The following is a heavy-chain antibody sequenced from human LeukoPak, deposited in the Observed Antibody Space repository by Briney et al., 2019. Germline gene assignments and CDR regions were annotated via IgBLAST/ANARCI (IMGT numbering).Heavy chain of an antibody. CDR2: IRYDGSNK. J-gene: IGHJ3*02. V-gene: IGHV3-30*02. D-gene: IGHD3-9*01. CDR3: AKDLVNSRRKAFDI. CDR1: GFTFSSYG. Sequence: GGSLRLSCAASGFTFSSYGMHWVRQAPGKGLEWVAFIRYDGSNKYYADSVKGRFTISRDNSKNTLYLQMNSLRAEDTAVYYCAKDLVNSRRKAFDIWGQGTMVTVSS.